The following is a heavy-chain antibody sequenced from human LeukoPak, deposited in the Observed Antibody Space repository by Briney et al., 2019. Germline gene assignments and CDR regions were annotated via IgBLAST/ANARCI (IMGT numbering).Heavy chain of an antibody. CDR1: GFTFSIYY. J-gene: IGHJ4*02. Sequence: PGGSLRLSCAASGFTFSIYYMSWIRQAPGKGLEWVSYISSSGTTIYYADSVKGRFTISRDNAKNSLYLQMNSLRAEDTAVYYCAREVRDSSGWVSLDYWGQGTLVTVSS. CDR3: AREVRDSSGWVSLDY. CDR2: ISSSGTTI. D-gene: IGHD6-19*01. V-gene: IGHV3-11*01.